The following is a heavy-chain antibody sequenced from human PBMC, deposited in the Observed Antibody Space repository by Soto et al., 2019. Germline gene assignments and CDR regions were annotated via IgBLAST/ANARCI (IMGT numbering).Heavy chain of an antibody. CDR1: GFTFSSYA. V-gene: IGHV3-23*01. Sequence: PGGSLRLSCAASGFTFSSYAMSWVRQAPGKGLEWVSAISGSGGSTYYADSVKGRFTISRDNSKNTLYLQMNSLRAEDTAVYYCANSGFVLMVYAIDYWGQGTLVTVSS. D-gene: IGHD2-8*01. J-gene: IGHJ4*02. CDR2: ISGSGGST. CDR3: ANSGFVLMVYAIDY.